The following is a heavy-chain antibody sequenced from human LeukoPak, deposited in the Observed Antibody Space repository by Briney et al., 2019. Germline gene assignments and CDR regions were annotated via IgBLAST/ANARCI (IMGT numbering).Heavy chain of an antibody. CDR3: ARLRPGWLRLPPDY. Sequence: ASVKVSCKASGYTFTSYVINWVRQAPGQGLEWMGWISPYNGNTNYAQKLQGTVTMTTDTSTSTAYMELRSLRSDDTAVYYCARLRPGWLRLPPDYWGQGTLVTVSS. V-gene: IGHV1-18*01. CDR2: ISPYNGNT. J-gene: IGHJ4*02. D-gene: IGHD5-12*01. CDR1: GYTFTSYV.